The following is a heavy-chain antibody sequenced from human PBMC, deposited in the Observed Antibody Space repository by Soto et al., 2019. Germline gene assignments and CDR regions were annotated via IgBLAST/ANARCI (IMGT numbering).Heavy chain of an antibody. CDR1: GFTFSSYG. CDR3: AKGEPLYDYVGADAFDI. D-gene: IGHD3-16*01. J-gene: IGHJ3*02. CDR2: ISYDGSNK. Sequence: QVQLVESGGGVVQPGRSLRLSCAASGFTFSSYGMHWVRQAPGKGLEWVAVISYDGSNKYYADSVKGRFTISRDNSKNTLYLQMNSLRAEDTAVYYCAKGEPLYDYVGADAFDIWGQGTMVTVSS. V-gene: IGHV3-30*18.